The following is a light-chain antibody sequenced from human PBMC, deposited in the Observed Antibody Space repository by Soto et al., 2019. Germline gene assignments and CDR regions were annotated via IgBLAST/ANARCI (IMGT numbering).Light chain of an antibody. V-gene: IGKV1-27*01. CDR1: QSISNY. CDR2: AAS. J-gene: IGKJ1*01. CDR3: QKYNIAPRT. Sequence: DIQMTQSPSSLSASVGDRVTITCRSSQSISNYVNWYEQKPGKPPKLLIYAASTSQSGVPSRFSGSGSGTDFTLTISSLQPEDVATYYCQKYNIAPRTFGQGTKVDIK.